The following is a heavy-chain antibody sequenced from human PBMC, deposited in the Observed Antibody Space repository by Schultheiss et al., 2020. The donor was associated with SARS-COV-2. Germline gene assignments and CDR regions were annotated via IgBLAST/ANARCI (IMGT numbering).Heavy chain of an antibody. CDR1: GGSISSYY. J-gene: IGHJ6*01. CDR2: IYYSGST. V-gene: IGHV4-59*12. CDR3: AREIRESLYYYYGMDV. Sequence: SETLSLTCTVSGGSISSYYWSWIRQPPGKGLEWIGYIYYSGSTNYNPSLKSRVTISVDTSKNQFSLKLSSVTAADTAVYYCAREIRESLYYYYGMDVWGQGTTVTVSS.